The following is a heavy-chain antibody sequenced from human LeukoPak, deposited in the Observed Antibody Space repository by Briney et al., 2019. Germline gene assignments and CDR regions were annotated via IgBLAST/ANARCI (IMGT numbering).Heavy chain of an antibody. CDR3: AKARLWYSSGSY. CDR1: GFTFSSYA. D-gene: IGHD6-19*01. CDR2: ISGSGGST. Sequence: GGSLRLSRAASGFTFSSYAMSWVRQAPGKGLEWVSAISGSGGSTYYADSVKGRFTISRDNSKNTLYLQMNSLRAEDTAVYYCAKARLWYSSGSYWGQGTLVTVSS. V-gene: IGHV3-23*01. J-gene: IGHJ4*02.